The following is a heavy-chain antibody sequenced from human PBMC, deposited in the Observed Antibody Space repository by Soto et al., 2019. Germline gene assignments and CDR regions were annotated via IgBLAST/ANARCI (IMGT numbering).Heavy chain of an antibody. Sequence: GGSLRLSCAASGFTFSSYSMNWVRQAPGKGLEWVSSISSSNIYYADSVKGRFTISRDNANNSLYLQMNSLRAEDTVVYYCARGLYYYDSSGYYGNWGQGTLVTVSS. CDR3: ARGLYYYDSSGYYGN. D-gene: IGHD3-22*01. V-gene: IGHV3-21*01. CDR2: ISSSNI. J-gene: IGHJ4*02. CDR1: GFTFSSYS.